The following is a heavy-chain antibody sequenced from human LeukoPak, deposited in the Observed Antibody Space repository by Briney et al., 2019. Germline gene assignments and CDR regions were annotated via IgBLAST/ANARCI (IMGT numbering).Heavy chain of an antibody. J-gene: IGHJ6*02. D-gene: IGHD4-23*01. Sequence: GESLKISCKGSGYSFTSYWIGWVRQMPGKGLEWMGIIYPGDSDTRYSPSFQGQVTISADKSISTAYLQWSSLKASDTAMYYCARHEDPTTVVTESYYYCGMDVWGQGTTVTVSS. CDR2: IYPGDSDT. V-gene: IGHV5-51*01. CDR3: ARHEDPTTVVTESYYYCGMDV. CDR1: GYSFTSYW.